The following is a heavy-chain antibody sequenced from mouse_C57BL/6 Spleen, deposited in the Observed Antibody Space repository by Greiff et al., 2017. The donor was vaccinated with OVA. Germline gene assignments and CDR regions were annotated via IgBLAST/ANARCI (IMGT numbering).Heavy chain of an antibody. CDR1: GFTFSDAW. V-gene: IGHV6-6*01. Sequence: EVMLVESGGGLVQPGGSMKLSCAASGFTFSDAWMDWVRQSPEKGLEWVAEIRNKANNHATYYAESVKGRFTISREDSKSSVYLQMNSLRAEDTGIYYCTGYDGYSAWFAYWGQGTLVTVSA. CDR3: TGYDGYSAWFAY. D-gene: IGHD2-3*01. CDR2: IRNKANNHAT. J-gene: IGHJ3*01.